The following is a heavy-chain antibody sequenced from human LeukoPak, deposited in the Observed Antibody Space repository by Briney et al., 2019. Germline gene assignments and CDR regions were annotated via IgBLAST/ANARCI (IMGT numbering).Heavy chain of an antibody. CDR3: ARPITIFGVAKVDYFDY. CDR1: GYTFTSYG. Sequence: ASVKVSCKASGYTFTSYGISWVRQAPGQGLERMGWISAYNGNTNYAQKLQGRVTMTTDTSTSTAYMELRSLRSDDTAVYYCARPITIFGVAKVDYFDYWGQGTLVTVSS. V-gene: IGHV1-18*01. J-gene: IGHJ4*02. D-gene: IGHD3-3*01. CDR2: ISAYNGNT.